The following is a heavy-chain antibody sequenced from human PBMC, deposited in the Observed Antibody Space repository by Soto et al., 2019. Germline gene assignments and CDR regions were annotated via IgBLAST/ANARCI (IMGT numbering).Heavy chain of an antibody. V-gene: IGHV4-59*08. CDR1: GGSVSSHY. Sequence: PSETLSLTCTVSGGSVSSHYWNWIRQSPGKGLEWIGYIHSGSTTYSASLRSRVTISVDTSKNQFSLKLSSVTAADTAVYFCARHDGSRSTDYWGQGTLVTVSS. J-gene: IGHJ4*02. CDR2: IHSGST. CDR3: ARHDGSRSTDY. D-gene: IGHD3-10*01.